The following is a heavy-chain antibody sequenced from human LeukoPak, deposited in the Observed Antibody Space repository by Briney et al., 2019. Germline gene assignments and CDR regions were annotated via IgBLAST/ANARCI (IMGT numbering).Heavy chain of an antibody. CDR1: SGSISSSSYY. Sequence: SETLSLTCAVSSGSISSSSYYWGWIRQYPGKGLEWIGTIYYRGNTYYNSSLKSRVTISVDTSKNQFSLRVNSVTAADTAVYYCAKHTLGEDTRMDVWGQGTTVTVSS. D-gene: IGHD3-16*01. V-gene: IGHV4-39*01. J-gene: IGHJ6*02. CDR3: AKHTLGEDTRMDV. CDR2: IYYRGNT.